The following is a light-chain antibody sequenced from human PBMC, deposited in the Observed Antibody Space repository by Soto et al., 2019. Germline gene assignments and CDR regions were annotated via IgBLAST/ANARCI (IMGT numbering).Light chain of an antibody. Sequence: IVLTQSTVTLSLSPGERATLSCRASQSVTSYLAWYQQKPGQAPRLLIYDASNRATGIPARFSGSGSGTDFTLTISSLEPEDYALYYCQQRSNWAYTFGQGTKLEIK. CDR3: QQRSNWAYT. CDR1: QSVTSY. V-gene: IGKV3-11*01. CDR2: DAS. J-gene: IGKJ2*01.